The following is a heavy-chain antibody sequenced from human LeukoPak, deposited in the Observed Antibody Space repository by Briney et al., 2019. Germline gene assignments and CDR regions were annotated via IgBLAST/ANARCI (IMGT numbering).Heavy chain of an antibody. Sequence: PGGSLRLSCAASGFTFSDHYMDWVRQAPGKGLEWVGRIRNKANSYTTEYAASVKGRFTISRDDSKNSLYLQMNSLKCEDTAVYYCAREWDSGSYYLGYFDYWGRGTLVTVSS. D-gene: IGHD1-26*01. V-gene: IGHV3-72*01. CDR2: IRNKANSYTT. CDR1: GFTFSDHY. J-gene: IGHJ2*01. CDR3: AREWDSGSYYLGYFDY.